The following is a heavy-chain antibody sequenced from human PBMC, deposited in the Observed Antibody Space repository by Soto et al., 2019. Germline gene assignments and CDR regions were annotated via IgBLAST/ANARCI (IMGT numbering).Heavy chain of an antibody. CDR2: ISGSGGST. D-gene: IGHD3-10*01. CDR3: AKDLPQAGFGEFEV. CDR1: GFTFNSYA. J-gene: IGHJ4*02. Sequence: GGSLRLSCAASGFTFNSYAMSWVRQAPGKGLEWVSVISGSGGSTYYADSVKGRFTISRDNSKNTVYLQMNSLRAADTAVYYCAKDLPQAGFGEFEVWGQGTLVTVSS. V-gene: IGHV3-23*01.